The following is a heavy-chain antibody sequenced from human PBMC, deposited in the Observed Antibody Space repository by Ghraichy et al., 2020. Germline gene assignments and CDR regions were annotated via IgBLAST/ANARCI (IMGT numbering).Heavy chain of an antibody. CDR3: ARREYKTTVTTYMDV. CDR2: IIPIFGTA. Sequence: SVKVSCKASGDTFSSYAISWVRQAPGQGLEWMGGIIPIFGTANYAQKFQGRVTITADESTSTAYMELSSLRSEDTAVYYCARREYKTTVTTYMDVWGKGTTVTVSS. V-gene: IGHV1-69*13. CDR1: GDTFSSYA. J-gene: IGHJ6*03. D-gene: IGHD4-17*01.